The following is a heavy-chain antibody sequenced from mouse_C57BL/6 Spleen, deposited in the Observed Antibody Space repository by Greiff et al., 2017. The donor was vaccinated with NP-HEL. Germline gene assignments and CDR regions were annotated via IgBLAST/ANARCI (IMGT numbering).Heavy chain of an antibody. V-gene: IGHV1-55*01. Sequence: VQLQQSGAELVKPGASVKMSCKASGYTFTSYWITWVKQRPGQGLEWIGDIYPGSGSTNYNEKFKSKATLTVDTSSSTAYMQLSSLTSEDSAVYYCARRGATVVARDYWGQGTTLTVSS. CDR3: ARRGATVVARDY. CDR1: GYTFTSYW. D-gene: IGHD1-1*01. J-gene: IGHJ2*01. CDR2: IYPGSGST.